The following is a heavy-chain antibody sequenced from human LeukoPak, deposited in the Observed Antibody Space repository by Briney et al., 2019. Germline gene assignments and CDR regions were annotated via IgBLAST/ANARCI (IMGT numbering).Heavy chain of an antibody. CDR2: IIPILGIA. D-gene: IGHD2-15*01. CDR1: GGTFSSYA. J-gene: IGHJ6*02. V-gene: IGHV1-69*04. Sequence: EASVKVSCKASGGTFSSYAISWVRQAPGQGLEWMGRIIPILGIANYAQKFQGRVTITADKSTSTAYMELSSLRSEDTAVYYCARDKDPPYCSGGSCYALRYYYGMDVWGQGTTVTVSS. CDR3: ARDKDPPYCSGGSCYALRYYYGMDV.